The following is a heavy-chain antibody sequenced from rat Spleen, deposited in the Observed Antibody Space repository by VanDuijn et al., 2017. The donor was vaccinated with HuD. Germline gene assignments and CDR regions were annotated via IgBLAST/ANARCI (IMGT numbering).Heavy chain of an antibody. CDR3: ARHNVMDA. V-gene: IGHV5-29*01. Sequence: EVQLVESDGGLVQPGRSLKLSCAASGFTFSDYYMAWVRQAPTKGLEWVATISYDGSSTYYRDSVKGRFTISRDNAKSTLYLQMDSLRSADTATYYCARHNVMDAWGQGASVTVSS. J-gene: IGHJ4*01. CDR1: GFTFSDYY. CDR2: ISYDGSST.